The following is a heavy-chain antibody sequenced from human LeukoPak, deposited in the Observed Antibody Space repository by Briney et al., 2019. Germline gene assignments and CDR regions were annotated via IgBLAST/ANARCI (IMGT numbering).Heavy chain of an antibody. Sequence: PGGSLRLSCAASGFIFINYDMNWVRQAPGKGLEWVSFISSTGGTTFYADSLKGRFTISRDSAKNSLYLQMNSLRDEDTAVCYCARDMGVRGLNDYWGQGTLVTVSS. CDR1: GFIFINYD. CDR2: ISSTGGTT. V-gene: IGHV3-48*02. CDR3: ARDMGVRGLNDY. J-gene: IGHJ4*02. D-gene: IGHD4-17*01.